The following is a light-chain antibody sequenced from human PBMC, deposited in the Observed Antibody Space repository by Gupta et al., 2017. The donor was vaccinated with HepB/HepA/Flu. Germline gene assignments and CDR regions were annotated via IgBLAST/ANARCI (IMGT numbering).Light chain of an antibody. V-gene: IGKV1-39*01. CDR2: ASS. CDR1: QRISSY. Sequence: DIQMTQSPSSLSASVGDRVTITCRASQRISSYLSWYQQKLGKAPRLLIYASSTLQSGVPARFSGSGSGTDFTLTITSLQPEDFATYYWQQTYSTPYTFGKGTKLEIK. CDR3: QQTYSTPYT. J-gene: IGKJ2*01.